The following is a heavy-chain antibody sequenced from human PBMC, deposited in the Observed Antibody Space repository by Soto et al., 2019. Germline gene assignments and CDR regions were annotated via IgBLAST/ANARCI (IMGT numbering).Heavy chain of an antibody. V-gene: IGHV4-31*03. Sequence: QVQLQESGPGLVKPSQTLSLTCTVSGGSISSGGYYWSWIRQHPGKGLEWIGYIYYSGSTYYNPCLKRRVTISVDTSKNQFSLKLSSVTAADTAVYYCARDKVSGRWARRYYYYGMDVWGQGTTVTVSS. CDR2: IYYSGST. CDR3: ARDKVSGRWARRYYYYGMDV. D-gene: IGHD3-3*01. CDR1: GGSISSGGYY. J-gene: IGHJ6*02.